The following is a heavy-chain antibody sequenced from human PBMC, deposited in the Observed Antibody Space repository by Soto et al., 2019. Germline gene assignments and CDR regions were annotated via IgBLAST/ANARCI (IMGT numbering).Heavy chain of an antibody. D-gene: IGHD6-13*01. CDR1: GGTFSSYA. CDR3: ARLYSSSWKGGGGCMDV. Sequence: ASVKVSCKASGGTFSSYAISWVRQAPGQGLEWMGGIIPIFGTANYAQKFQGRVTITADESTSTAYMELSSLRSEDTAVYYCARLYSSSWKGGGGCMDVWGQGTTVTVSS. CDR2: IIPIFGTA. J-gene: IGHJ6*02. V-gene: IGHV1-69*13.